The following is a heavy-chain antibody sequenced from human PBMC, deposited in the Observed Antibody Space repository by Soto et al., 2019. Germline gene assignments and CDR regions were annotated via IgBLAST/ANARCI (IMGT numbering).Heavy chain of an antibody. CDR2: ISSSSSSTI. D-gene: IGHD2-2*01. Sequence: EVQLVESGGGLVQPGGSLRLSCAASGFTFSSYSMNWVRQAPGKGLEWVSYISSSSSSTIYYADSVKGRFTISRDNDKNSLYLQMIRLRGGDTAVYYCARDFGDIVVVRAADWEGYYYYSGMDVWGRGTTVTVSS. V-gene: IGHV3-48*01. J-gene: IGHJ6*02. CDR1: GFTFSSYS. CDR3: ARDFGDIVVVRAADWEGYYYYSGMDV.